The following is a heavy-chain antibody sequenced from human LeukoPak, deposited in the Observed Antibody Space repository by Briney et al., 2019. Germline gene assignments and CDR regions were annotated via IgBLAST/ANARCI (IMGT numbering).Heavy chain of an antibody. D-gene: IGHD2-15*01. J-gene: IGHJ5*02. CDR3: ARDIVVVVAAGNWFDP. V-gene: IGHV1-3*01. CDR1: GYTFTSYA. Sequence: ASVKVSCKASGYTFTSYAMHWVRQAPGQRLEWMGWINAGNGNTKYSQKFQGRVTITRDTSAGTAYMELSSLRSEDTAVYYCARDIVVVVAAGNWFDPWGQGTLVTVSS. CDR2: INAGNGNT.